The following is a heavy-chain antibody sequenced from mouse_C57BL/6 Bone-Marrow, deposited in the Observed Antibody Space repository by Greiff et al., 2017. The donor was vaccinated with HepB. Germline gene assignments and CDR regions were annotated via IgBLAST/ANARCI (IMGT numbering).Heavy chain of an antibody. J-gene: IGHJ3*01. CDR3: VRGRRRLPWFAY. CDR1: GFTFNTYA. V-gene: IGHV10-3*01. CDR2: IRSKSSNYAT. Sequence: EVQQVESGGGLVQPKGSLKLSCAASGFTFNTYAMHWVRQAPGKGLESVARIRSKSSNYATYYADSVKDRFTISRDDSQSMLYLQMNNLKTEDTAMYYCVRGRRRLPWFAYWGQGTLVTVSA. D-gene: IGHD2-2*01.